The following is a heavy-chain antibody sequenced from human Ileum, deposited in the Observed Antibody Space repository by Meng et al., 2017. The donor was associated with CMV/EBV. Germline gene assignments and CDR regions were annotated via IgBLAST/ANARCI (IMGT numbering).Heavy chain of an antibody. CDR3: ARGRIATLYYYYYYGMDV. CDR1: GGSFSGYY. V-gene: IGHV4-34*01. CDR2: INHSGST. Sequence: GSLRLSCAVYGGSFSGYYWSWIRQPPGKGLEWIGEINHSGSTNYNPSLKSRVTISVDTSKNQFSLKLSSVTAADTAVYYCARGRIATLYYYYYYGMDVWGQGTMVTVSS. J-gene: IGHJ6*02. D-gene: IGHD6-13*01.